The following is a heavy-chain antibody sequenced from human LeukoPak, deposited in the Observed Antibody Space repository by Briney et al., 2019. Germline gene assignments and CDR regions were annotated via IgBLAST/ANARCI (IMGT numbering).Heavy chain of an antibody. CDR2: MNPNSGNT. J-gene: IGHJ5*02. V-gene: IGHV1-8*01. D-gene: IGHD2-2*01. CDR3: ARGIVVVPAAIGWFDP. Sequence: ASVKVSCKASGYTFTSYDINWVRQATGQGLEWMGWMNPNSGNTGYAQKFRGRVTMTRNTSISTAYMELSSLRSEDTAVYYCARGIVVVPAAIGWFDPWGQGTLVTVSS. CDR1: GYTFTSYD.